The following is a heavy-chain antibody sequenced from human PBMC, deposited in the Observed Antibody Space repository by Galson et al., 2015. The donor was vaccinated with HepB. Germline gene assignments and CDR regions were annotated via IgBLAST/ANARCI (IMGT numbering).Heavy chain of an antibody. V-gene: IGHV4-39*01. D-gene: IGHD2-15*01. CDR3: ASDIAPGSYYGMDV. Sequence: ETLSLTCTVSGGSISSSSYYWGWIRQPPGKGLEWIGSIYYSGSTYYNPSLKSRVTISVDTSKNQFSLKLSSVTAADTAVYYCASDIAPGSYYGMDVWGQGTTVTVSS. CDR1: GGSISSSSYY. J-gene: IGHJ6*02. CDR2: IYYSGST.